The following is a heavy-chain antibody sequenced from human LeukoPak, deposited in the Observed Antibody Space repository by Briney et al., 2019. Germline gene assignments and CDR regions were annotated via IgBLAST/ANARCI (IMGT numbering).Heavy chain of an antibody. Sequence: QPGGSLRLSCAASGFTFRNYAMTWVRQAPGKGLEWVSVISGSGATTHYTDSVKGRFTISRDNYKNTVSLQMNSLRAEDTAVYYCATDYYDRSGDYTVDHWGQGTQVTVSS. CDR3: ATDYYDRSGDYTVDH. CDR1: GFTFRNYA. V-gene: IGHV3-23*01. D-gene: IGHD3-22*01. J-gene: IGHJ4*02. CDR2: ISGSGATT.